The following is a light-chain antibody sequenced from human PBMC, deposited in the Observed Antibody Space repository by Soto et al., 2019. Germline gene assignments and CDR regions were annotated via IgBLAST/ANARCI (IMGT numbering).Light chain of an antibody. Sequence: EIVLTQSPGTLSLSPGERATLSCRASQSVSSSYLAWYQQKPGQAPRLLIYGASSRATGIPDRFSGSGSGTDFTLTISRLEPEAFAVYYCQQYGSSTPTFGQGTKVEVK. J-gene: IGKJ1*01. CDR3: QQYGSSTPT. V-gene: IGKV3-20*01. CDR1: QSVSSSY. CDR2: GAS.